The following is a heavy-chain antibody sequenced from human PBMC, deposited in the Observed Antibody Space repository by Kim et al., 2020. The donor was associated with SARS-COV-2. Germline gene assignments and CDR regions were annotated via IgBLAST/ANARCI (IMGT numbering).Heavy chain of an antibody. J-gene: IGHJ4*02. Sequence: ADSGKGRFTISRDNSKITLYLQMNSLRPEDTAVYYCAKGDYYDSSDYYLDFWGQGTLVTVSS. CDR3: AKGDYYDSSDYYLDF. D-gene: IGHD3-22*01. V-gene: IGHV3-30*02.